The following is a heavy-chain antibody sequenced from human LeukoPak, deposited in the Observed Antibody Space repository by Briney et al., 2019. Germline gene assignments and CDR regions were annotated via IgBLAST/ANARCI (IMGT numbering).Heavy chain of an antibody. CDR2: ISSSSSTI. CDR1: GFTFSSYS. J-gene: IGHJ4*02. V-gene: IGHV3-48*01. Sequence: GGSLRPSCAASGFTFSSYSMNWVRQAPGKGLEWVSYISSSSSTIYYADPVKGRFTISRDNAKNSLYLQMNSLRAEDTAVYYCARDGGNYWGQGTLVTVSS. D-gene: IGHD3-16*01. CDR3: ARDGGNY.